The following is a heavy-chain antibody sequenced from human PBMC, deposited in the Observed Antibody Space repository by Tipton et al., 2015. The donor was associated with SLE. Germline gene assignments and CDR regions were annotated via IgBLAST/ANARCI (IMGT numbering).Heavy chain of an antibody. CDR1: GGSISSYY. CDR2: IYYSGST. Sequence: TLSLTCTVSGGSISSYYWSWIRQPPGKGLEWIGYIYYSGSTNYNPSLKSRVTISVDTSKNQFSLKLSSVTAADTAVYYCARIKVPDSSSSMNYYYYCMDVWGKGTTVTVSS. J-gene: IGHJ6*03. V-gene: IGHV4-59*01. CDR3: ARIKVPDSSSSMNYYYYCMDV. D-gene: IGHD6-6*01.